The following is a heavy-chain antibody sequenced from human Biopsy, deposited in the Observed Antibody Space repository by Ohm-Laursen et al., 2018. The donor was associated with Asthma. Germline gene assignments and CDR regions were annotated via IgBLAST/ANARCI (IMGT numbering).Heavy chain of an antibody. CDR2: IIPIFGTA. V-gene: IGHV1-69*01. J-gene: IGHJ6*02. D-gene: IGHD1-7*01. CDR1: GGTFSSYA. Sequence: SSVKVSCKASGGTFSSYAISWVRQAPGQGLEWMGGIIPIFGTANYAQKFPGRVTIIADESTSTAYMELSSLRSEDTAVYYCARDPHNSYLASLRTKFNYYYYGMDVWGQGTTVTVSS. CDR3: ARDPHNSYLASLRTKFNYYYYGMDV.